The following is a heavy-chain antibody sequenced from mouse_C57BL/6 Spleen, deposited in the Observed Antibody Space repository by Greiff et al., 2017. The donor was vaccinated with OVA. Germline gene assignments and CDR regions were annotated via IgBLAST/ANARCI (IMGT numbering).Heavy chain of an antibody. V-gene: IGHV1-54*01. J-gene: IGHJ1*01. CDR3: ARADYGSRDWYFDG. D-gene: IGHD1-1*01. CDR2: INPGSGGT. Sequence: VQLQQSGAELVRPGTSVKVSCKASGYAFTNYLIEWVKQRPGQGLEWIGVINPGSGGTNYNEKFKGKATLTADKSSSTAYMQLSSLTSEDSAGYCWARADYGSRDWYFDGWGAGSTVTVS. CDR1: GYAFTNYL.